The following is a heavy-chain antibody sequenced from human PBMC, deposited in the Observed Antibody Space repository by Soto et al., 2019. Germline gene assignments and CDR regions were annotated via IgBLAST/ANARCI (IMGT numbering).Heavy chain of an antibody. V-gene: IGHV3-9*01. CDR2: INWNSGSI. CDR1: GFTFDDYA. D-gene: IGHD6-13*01. Sequence: VQLVESGGGLVQPGRSLRLSCAASGFTFDDYAMHWVRQVPGKGLEWVSGINWNSGSIGYGDSVKGRFAIYRDNAKNSLHLQMNSLSAEDTAYYYCVKDESINWYSGHFRHWGQGTLVTVSS. CDR3: VKDESINWYSGHFRH. J-gene: IGHJ1*01.